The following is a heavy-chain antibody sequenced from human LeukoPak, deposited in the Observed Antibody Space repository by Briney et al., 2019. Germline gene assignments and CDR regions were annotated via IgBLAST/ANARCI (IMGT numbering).Heavy chain of an antibody. CDR1: GGSFSGYY. D-gene: IGHD3-10*01. V-gene: IGHV4-34*01. CDR2: INHSGST. J-gene: IGHJ4*02. Sequence: SETLSLTCAVYGGSFSGYYWSWIRQPPGKGLEWIGEINHSGSTNYNPSLKSRATISVDTSKNQFSLKLSSVTAADTAVYYCARGLGIYYGSGSYNYWGQGTLVTVSS. CDR3: ARGLGIYYGSGSYNY.